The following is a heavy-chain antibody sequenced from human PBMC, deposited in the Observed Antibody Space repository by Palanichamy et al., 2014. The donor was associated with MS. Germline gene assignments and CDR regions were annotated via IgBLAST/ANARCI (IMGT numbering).Heavy chain of an antibody. Sequence: EVQLVESGGGLIQPGGSLRLSCAASGFTVSTNYMSWVRQAPGKGLEWVSIIYSGGTTYYADSVKGRFTISRDISKNTLYLQMNSLRAEDTAVYYCARAARGDYPFDYWGQGTLVTVSS. V-gene: IGHV3-53*01. CDR1: GFTVSTNY. D-gene: IGHD4-17*01. CDR2: IYSGGTT. J-gene: IGHJ4*02. CDR3: ARAARGDYPFDY.